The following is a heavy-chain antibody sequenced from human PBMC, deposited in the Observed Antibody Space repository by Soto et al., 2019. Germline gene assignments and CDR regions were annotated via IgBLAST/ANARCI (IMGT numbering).Heavy chain of an antibody. V-gene: IGHV3-30-3*01. CDR1: GFTFSSYA. J-gene: IGHJ4*02. CDR3: ARIADY. CDR2: ISYDGSNK. Sequence: QVQLVESGGGVVQPGRSLRLSCAASGFTFSSYAMHWVRQAPGKGLEWVAVISYDGSNKYYADSVKGRFTISRDNSKNTLYLQMNSLRGEDTAGYYCARIADYWCQGTLVTVSS.